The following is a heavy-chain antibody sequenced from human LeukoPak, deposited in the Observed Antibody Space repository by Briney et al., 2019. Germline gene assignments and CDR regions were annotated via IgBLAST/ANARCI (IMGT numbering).Heavy chain of an antibody. Sequence: PGGSLRLSCAASGFTFSSYWMSWVRQAPGKGLEWVANIKQDGSEKYYVDSVKGRFTISRDNAKNSLYLQMNSLRAEDTAVYYCARGSLGTIAVAGTLDYWGQGILVTVSS. CDR2: IKQDGSEK. V-gene: IGHV3-7*01. CDR3: ARGSLGTIAVAGTLDY. J-gene: IGHJ4*02. CDR1: GFTFSSYW. D-gene: IGHD6-19*01.